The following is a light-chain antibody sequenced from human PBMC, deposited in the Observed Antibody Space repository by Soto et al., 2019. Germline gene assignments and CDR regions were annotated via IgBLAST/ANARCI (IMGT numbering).Light chain of an antibody. J-gene: IGKJ1*01. Sequence: DIQMTQSPSTLSASVGDRVTVTCRASQSISSWLAWYQLKPGKAPKLLIYKASSLESGVPSRFSGSGSGTEFTLTISSLQPDDFATYFCQQYNSYSWTFGQGTKVEIK. V-gene: IGKV1-5*03. CDR1: QSISSW. CDR3: QQYNSYSWT. CDR2: KAS.